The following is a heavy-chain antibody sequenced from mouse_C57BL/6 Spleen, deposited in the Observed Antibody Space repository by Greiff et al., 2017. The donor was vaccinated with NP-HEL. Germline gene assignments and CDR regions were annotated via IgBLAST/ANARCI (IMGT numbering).Heavy chain of an antibody. Sequence: QVQLQQSGAELVKPGASVKISCKASGYAFSSYWMNWVKQRPGKGLEWIGQIYPGDGDTNYNGKFKGKATLTADNSSSTAYMQLSSLTSEDSAVYFCARDYDYDFPWFAYWGQGTLVTVSA. CDR2: IYPGDGDT. CDR3: ARDYDYDFPWFAY. D-gene: IGHD2-4*01. J-gene: IGHJ3*01. V-gene: IGHV1-80*01. CDR1: GYAFSSYW.